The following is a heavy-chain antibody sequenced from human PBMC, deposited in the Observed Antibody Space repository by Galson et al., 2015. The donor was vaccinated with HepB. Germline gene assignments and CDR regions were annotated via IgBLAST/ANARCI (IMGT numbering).Heavy chain of an antibody. J-gene: IGHJ4*02. Sequence: SLRLSCAASGFSFPDNTMTWVRQAPGEGLEWIGLIRGSTFGGATEYAASVRGRFTISRDDSKSIVYLQMDSLKTEDTAVYYCTRDSTTGNWGQGTLVTVSS. D-gene: IGHD1-1*01. CDR3: TRDSTTGN. CDR2: IRGSTFGGAT. V-gene: IGHV3-49*04. CDR1: GFSFPDNT.